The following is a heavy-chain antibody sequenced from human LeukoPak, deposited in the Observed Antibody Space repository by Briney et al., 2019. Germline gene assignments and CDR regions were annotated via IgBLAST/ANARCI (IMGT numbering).Heavy chain of an antibody. CDR1: GFTFSSYA. CDR2: ISYDGSNK. CDR3: ARGSRGVSCSGGSCYYYYYGMNV. V-gene: IGHV3-30-3*01. Sequence: GGSLRLSCAASGFTFSSYAMHWVRQAPGKGLEWVAVISYDGSNKYYADSVKGRFTISRDNSKNTLYLQMNSLRAEDTAVYYCARGSRGVSCSGGSCYYYYYGMNVWGQGTTVTVSS. J-gene: IGHJ6*02. D-gene: IGHD2-15*01.